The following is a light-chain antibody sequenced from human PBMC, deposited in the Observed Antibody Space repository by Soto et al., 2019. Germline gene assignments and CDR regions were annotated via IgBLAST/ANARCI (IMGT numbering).Light chain of an antibody. CDR2: EVS. CDR3: SSYRSTNTVV. V-gene: IGLV2-14*01. J-gene: IGLJ3*02. Sequence: QSALTQPASVSGSPGQSITISCTGTSSDVGDGNFVSWYQQRPGKAPKLMIYEVSLRPSGVSSRFSGSKSGDTASLSISGLQAEDEAEYYCSSYRSTNTVVFGGGTKLTVL. CDR1: SSDVGDGNF.